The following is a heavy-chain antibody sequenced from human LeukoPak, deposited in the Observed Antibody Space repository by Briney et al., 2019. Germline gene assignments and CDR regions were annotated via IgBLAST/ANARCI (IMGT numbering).Heavy chain of an antibody. CDR3: ARDAASGSSSVAFDI. CDR1: GFSFNNYW. CDR2: IKQDRSEK. J-gene: IGHJ3*02. V-gene: IGHV3-7*01. D-gene: IGHD6-6*01. Sequence: GGSLRLSCAASGFSFNNYWMSWVRQAPGKGLEWVANIKQDRSEKFYVDSVRGRFTISRDNARNSLYLQMNGLRAEDTAVYYCARDAASGSSSVAFDIWGQGTVVTVSS.